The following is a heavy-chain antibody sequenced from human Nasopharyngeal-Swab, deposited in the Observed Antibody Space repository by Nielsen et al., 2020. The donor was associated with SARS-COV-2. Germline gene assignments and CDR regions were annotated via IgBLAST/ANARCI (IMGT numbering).Heavy chain of an antibody. CDR1: GGSFSGYY. Sequence: GSLRLSCAVYGGSFSGYYWSWIRQPPGKGLEWIGEINHNGSTNYNPSLKSRVTISVDTSKNQFSLKLSSVTAADTAVYYCARAHYDYVWGTYRDYWGQGTLVTVSS. V-gene: IGHV4-34*01. CDR2: INHNGST. J-gene: IGHJ4*02. CDR3: ARAHYDYVWGTYRDY. D-gene: IGHD3-16*02.